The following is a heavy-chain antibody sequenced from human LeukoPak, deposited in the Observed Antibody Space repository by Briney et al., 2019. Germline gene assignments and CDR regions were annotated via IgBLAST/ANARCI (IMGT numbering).Heavy chain of an antibody. V-gene: IGHV3-30*18. CDR3: AKDPIFHEYYYYYGMDV. CDR1: GFTFSSYG. Sequence: GGSLRLSCAASGFTFSSYGMHWVRQAPGKGLEWVAVISYDGSNKYYADSVKGRFTISRDNSKNTLYLQMNSLRAEDTAVYYSAKDPIFHEYYYYYGMDVWGQGTTVTVSS. J-gene: IGHJ6*02. CDR2: ISYDGSNK. D-gene: IGHD3-3*01.